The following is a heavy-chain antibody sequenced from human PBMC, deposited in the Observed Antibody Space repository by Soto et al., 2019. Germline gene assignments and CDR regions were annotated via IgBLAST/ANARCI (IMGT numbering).Heavy chain of an antibody. J-gene: IGHJ4*02. Sequence: GGSLRLSCAASGFTFSSYSMNWVRQAPGKGLEWVSYISGSSGTIHYADSVKGRFTISRDNAKNSLYLQMNSLRAEDTAVYYCARDPPFCTTSCFDSWGQGILVTVSS. CDR1: GFTFSSYS. CDR3: ARDPPFCTTSCFDS. V-gene: IGHV3-48*01. D-gene: IGHD2-8*01. CDR2: ISGSSGTI.